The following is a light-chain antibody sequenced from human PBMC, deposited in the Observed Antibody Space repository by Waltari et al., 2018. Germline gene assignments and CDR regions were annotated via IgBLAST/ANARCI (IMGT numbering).Light chain of an antibody. CDR3: QQYYSTPPT. CDR2: WAS. CDR1: QSVLYSSNNKNY. Sequence: DIVMTQSPDSLAVSLGERATINCKSSQSVLYSSNNKNYLAWFQQKAGQPPKLLIYWASTRQSGVPDRFSGSGSVTDFTLTISSLQAEDVAVYYCQQYYSTPPTFGQGTKLEIK. J-gene: IGKJ2*01. V-gene: IGKV4-1*01.